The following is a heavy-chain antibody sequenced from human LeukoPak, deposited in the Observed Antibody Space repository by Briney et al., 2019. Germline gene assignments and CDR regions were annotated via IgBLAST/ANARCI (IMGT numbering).Heavy chain of an antibody. V-gene: IGHV3-43*01. D-gene: IGHD3-22*01. Sequence: GGSLRLSCAASGFIFEDYTMHWIRQAPGKTLEWVSLISWDGTTYYADSVKGRFTISRDNSKDSLYLQMDALRSEDAAFYFCVKDLSYESSGSFFDFWGQGTLVTVS. CDR2: ISWDGTT. CDR1: GFIFEDYT. J-gene: IGHJ4*02. CDR3: VKDLSYESSGSFFDF.